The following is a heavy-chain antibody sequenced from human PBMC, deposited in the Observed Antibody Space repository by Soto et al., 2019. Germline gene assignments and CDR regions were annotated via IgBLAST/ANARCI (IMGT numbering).Heavy chain of an antibody. Sequence: ASVKVSCKASGYTFTDYYIHWVRQAPGQRLEWMGWINAGNGNTKYSQKFQGRVTITRDTSASTAYMELTSLRSEDTAVYYCARELQGLYYFDYWGQGTLVTVSS. V-gene: IGHV1-3*01. CDR3: ARELQGLYYFDY. CDR2: INAGNGNT. CDR1: GYTFTDYY. D-gene: IGHD2-15*01. J-gene: IGHJ4*02.